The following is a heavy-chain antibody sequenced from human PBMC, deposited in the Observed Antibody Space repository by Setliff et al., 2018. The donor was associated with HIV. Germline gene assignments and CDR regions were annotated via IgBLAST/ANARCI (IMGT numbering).Heavy chain of an antibody. D-gene: IGHD3-10*01. CDR2: IYDVGVT. CDR3: AKRRGSGTLYDAFDP. CDR1: GGSLRTFH. V-gene: IGHV4-59*08. J-gene: IGHJ5*02. Sequence: PSETLSLTCTVSGGSLRTFHWTWLRQAPGKGLEWLGHIYDVGVTNYNPSLKNRVTISHDASQTRCSLTLASVTATDTAVYFCAKRRGSGTLYDAFDPWGQGILVTVSS.